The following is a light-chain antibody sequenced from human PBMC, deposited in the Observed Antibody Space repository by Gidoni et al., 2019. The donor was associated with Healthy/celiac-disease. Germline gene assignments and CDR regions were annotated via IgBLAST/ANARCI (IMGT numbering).Light chain of an antibody. Sequence: DIQMTQSPSSLSASVGDRVTITCRASQSISSYLNWYQQKPGKAPKLLIYAASSFQSGVPSRFSGSGSGTDFTLTISSLLPEDFATYYCQQRYSTPRTFGQGTKVEIK. CDR2: AAS. V-gene: IGKV1-39*01. CDR3: QQRYSTPRT. J-gene: IGKJ1*01. CDR1: QSISSY.